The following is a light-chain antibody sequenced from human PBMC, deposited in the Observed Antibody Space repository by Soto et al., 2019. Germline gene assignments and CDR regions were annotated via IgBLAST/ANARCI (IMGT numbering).Light chain of an antibody. CDR3: QTWGTVV. V-gene: IGLV4-69*01. J-gene: IGLJ3*02. CDR1: SGHSTYA. Sequence: QSVLTQSPSASASLGASVKLTCTLSSGHSTYAIAWHQQQPEKGPRYLMKLNSDVSHRKGDGIPDRFSGSSSGAERYLTISSLQSEDEADYYCQTWGTVVFGGGTKLTVL. CDR2: LNSDVSH.